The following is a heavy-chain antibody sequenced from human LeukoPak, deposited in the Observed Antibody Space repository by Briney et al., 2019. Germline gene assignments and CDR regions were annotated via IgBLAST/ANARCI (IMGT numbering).Heavy chain of an antibody. V-gene: IGHV1-69*04. J-gene: IGHJ4*02. D-gene: IGHD6-13*01. Sequence: SVKVSCKASGGTFSSYAISWVRQAPGQGLEWMGRITPILGIANYAQKFQGRVTITADKSTSTAYMELSSLRSEDTAVYYCARDMSSSSRTRVDYWGQGTLVTVSS. CDR1: GGTFSSYA. CDR2: ITPILGIA. CDR3: ARDMSSSSRTRVDY.